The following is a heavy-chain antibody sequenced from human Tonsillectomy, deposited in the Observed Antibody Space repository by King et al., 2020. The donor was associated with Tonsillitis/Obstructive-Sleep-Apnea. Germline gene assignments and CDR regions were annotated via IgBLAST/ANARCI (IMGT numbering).Heavy chain of an antibody. J-gene: IGHJ4*02. CDR1: GFSFTSRA. V-gene: IGHV3-23*04. Sequence: EVQLVESGGDLVQPGGSLRLSCAASGFSFTSRAMSWVRQTPGKGLEWVSSINNGGNIYYADSVKGRFTISRDISKNTLYLQMNGLRAEDTAVYYCAKDHPSSGWPVFDSWGQGTLVIVSS. CDR2: INNGGNI. CDR3: AKDHPSSGWPVFDS. D-gene: IGHD6-19*01.